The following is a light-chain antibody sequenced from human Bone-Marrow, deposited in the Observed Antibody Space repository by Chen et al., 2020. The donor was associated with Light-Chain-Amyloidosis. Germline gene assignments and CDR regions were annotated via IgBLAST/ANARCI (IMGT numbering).Light chain of an antibody. CDR2: KDT. CDR3: QSADSSGTYEVI. CDR1: DLPTKY. J-gene: IGLJ2*01. Sequence: SYALTQPPSVSVSPGQTARITCSGDDLPTKYAYWYQQKPGQAPVLVIHKDTERPTGISERFSGSSSGTTATLTISGVHAEDEADYHCQSADSSGTYEVIFGGGTKLTVL. V-gene: IGLV3-25*03.